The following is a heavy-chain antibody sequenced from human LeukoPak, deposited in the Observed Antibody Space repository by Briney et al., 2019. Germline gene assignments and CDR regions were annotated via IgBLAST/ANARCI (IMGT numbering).Heavy chain of an antibody. CDR3: ARSSGSLFDY. CDR2: IYFTGST. CDR1: GGSISSTTYY. Sequence: PSETLSLTCTVSGGSISSTTYYWGWIRQPPGKGLEWIGSIYFTGSTYYNPSLKSRVTFSVDTSKNQFSLKLSSVTAADTAVYYCARSSGSLFDYWGQGTLVTVSS. D-gene: IGHD1-26*01. J-gene: IGHJ4*02. V-gene: IGHV4-39*07.